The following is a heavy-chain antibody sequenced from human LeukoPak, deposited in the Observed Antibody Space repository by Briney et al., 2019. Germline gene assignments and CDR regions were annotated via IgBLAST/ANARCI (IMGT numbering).Heavy chain of an antibody. J-gene: IGHJ4*02. CDR2: INDSGRT. V-gene: IGHV4-34*01. CDR1: PGSFNGYY. Sequence: PSETPSLTCAVYPGSFNGYYWGWLRQPPGKGLEGIGEINDSGRTNYNPSLKRRVTISVNTSKNQFSLKLSPVTVADTAVYYCASRIVPSTDFDYWGQGALVTVSS. D-gene: IGHD5-12*01. CDR3: ASRIVPSTDFDY.